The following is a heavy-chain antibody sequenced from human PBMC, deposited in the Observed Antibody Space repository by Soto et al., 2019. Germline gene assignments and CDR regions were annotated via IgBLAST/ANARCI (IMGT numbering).Heavy chain of an antibody. Sequence: QVQLVQSGAEVKKPGASVKVSCKASGYTFTSYAMHWVRQAPGQRLEWMGWINAGNGTTKYSQKFQGRVTITRDTSASTAYMELSSLRSEDTAVYYCARVPGYSIGDLCGRGTLVTVSS. D-gene: IGHD2-21*01. J-gene: IGHJ2*01. CDR1: GYTFTSYA. V-gene: IGHV1-3*01. CDR3: ARVPGYSIGDL. CDR2: INAGNGTT.